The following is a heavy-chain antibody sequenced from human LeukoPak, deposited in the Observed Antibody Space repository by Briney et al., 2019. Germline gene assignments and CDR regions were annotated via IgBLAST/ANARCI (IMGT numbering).Heavy chain of an antibody. J-gene: IGHJ4*02. D-gene: IGHD3-3*01. V-gene: IGHV3-21*01. CDR3: ARDSGAVRMDYDFWSGCRRPYYFDY. CDR1: GFTFSSYS. Sequence: GGSLRLSCAASGFTFSSYSMNWVRQAPGKGLEWVSSISSSSSYIYYADSVRGRFTISRDNAKNSLYLQMNSLRAEDTAVYYCARDSGAVRMDYDFWSGCRRPYYFDYWGQGTLVTVSS. CDR2: ISSSSSYI.